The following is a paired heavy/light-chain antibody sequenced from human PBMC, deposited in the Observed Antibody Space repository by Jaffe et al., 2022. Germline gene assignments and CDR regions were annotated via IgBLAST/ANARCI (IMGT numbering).Heavy chain of an antibody. D-gene: IGHD3-9*01. Sequence: QVQLVQSGAEVKKPGASVKVSCKASGYTFTGYYMHWVRQAPGQGLEWMGWINPNSGGTNYAQKFQGRVTMTRDTSISTAYMELSRLRSDDTAVYYCARDSAGYDILTGYYLNDFDYWGQGTLVTVSS. CDR3: ARDSAGYDILTGYYLNDFDY. CDR2: INPNSGGT. J-gene: IGHJ4*02. V-gene: IGHV1-2*02. CDR1: GYTFTGYY.
Light chain of an antibody. CDR2: QDS. CDR3: QAWDSSTLVV. J-gene: IGLJ2*01. CDR1: KLGDKY. V-gene: IGLV3-1*01. Sequence: SYELTQPPSVSVSPGQTASITCSGDKLGDKYACWYQQKPGQSPVLVIYQDSKRPSGIPERFSGSNSGNTATLTISGTQAMDEADYYCQAWDSSTLVVFGGGTKLTVL.